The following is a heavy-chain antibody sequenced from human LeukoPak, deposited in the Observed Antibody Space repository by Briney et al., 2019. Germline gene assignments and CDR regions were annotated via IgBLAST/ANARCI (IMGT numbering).Heavy chain of an antibody. J-gene: IGHJ6*03. Sequence: GASVKVSCKASVGTFSSYAISWVRQAPGQGLEWMGGVIPIFGTANYAQKFQGRVTITADKSTSTAYMELSSLRSEDTAVYYCARSSQVGATRDYYYYYMDVWGKGTTVTVSS. D-gene: IGHD1-26*01. CDR3: ARSSQVGATRDYYYYYMDV. CDR1: VGTFSSYA. CDR2: VIPIFGTA. V-gene: IGHV1-69*06.